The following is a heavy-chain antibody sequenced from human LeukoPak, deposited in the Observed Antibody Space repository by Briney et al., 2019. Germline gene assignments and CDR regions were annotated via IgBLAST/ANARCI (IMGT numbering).Heavy chain of an antibody. CDR2: ISYDGSNK. CDR3: AKAVGATQRGYFDY. J-gene: IGHJ4*02. CDR1: GFTFSSYA. V-gene: IGHV3-30-3*01. Sequence: GGSLRLSCAASGFTFSSYAMHWVRQAPGKGLEWVAVISYDGSNKYYADSVKGRFTISRDNSKNTLYLQMNSLRPEDTAMYYCAKAVGATQRGYFDYWGQGTPVTVSS. D-gene: IGHD1-26*01.